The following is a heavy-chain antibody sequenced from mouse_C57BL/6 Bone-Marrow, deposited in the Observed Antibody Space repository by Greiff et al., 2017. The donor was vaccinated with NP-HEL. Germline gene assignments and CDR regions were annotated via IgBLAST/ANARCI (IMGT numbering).Heavy chain of an antibody. Sequence: QVQLQQPGAELVRPGTSVKLSCKASGYTFTSYWMHWVKQRPGQGLEWIGVIDPSDSYTNYKQKFKGKATLTVDTSSSTAYMQLSSLTSEDSAVYDCARRDDEAGDYWGQGTTLTVSS. CDR2: IDPSDSYT. J-gene: IGHJ2*01. CDR1: GYTFTSYW. V-gene: IGHV1-59*01. CDR3: ARRDDEAGDY.